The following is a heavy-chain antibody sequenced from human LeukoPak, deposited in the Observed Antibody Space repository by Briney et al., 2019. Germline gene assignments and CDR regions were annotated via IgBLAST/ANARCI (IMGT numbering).Heavy chain of an antibody. Sequence: KSSETLSLTCAVYGGSFSGYYWSWIRQPPGKGLEWIGEINHSGSTNYNPSLKSRVTISVDTSKNQFSLKLSSVTAADTAVYYCARHDYWYSSSAFDPWGQGTLVTVSS. J-gene: IGHJ5*02. CDR2: INHSGST. CDR3: ARHDYWYSSSAFDP. CDR1: GGSFSGYY. V-gene: IGHV4-34*01. D-gene: IGHD6-13*01.